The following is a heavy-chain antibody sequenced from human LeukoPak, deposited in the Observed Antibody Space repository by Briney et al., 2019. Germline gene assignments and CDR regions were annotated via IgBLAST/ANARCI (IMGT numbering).Heavy chain of an antibody. J-gene: IGHJ4*02. Sequence: GGSPRLSCAASGLGISSDWMHWVRQVPGRGLVWVSRINSDGSSTSYADSVKGRFTISRDNAKNTLYLQMNSLRAEDTAVYYCARGSYGYGNFDYWGQGTLVTVSS. V-gene: IGHV3-74*01. D-gene: IGHD5-18*01. CDR1: GLGISSDW. CDR3: ARGSYGYGNFDY. CDR2: INSDGSST.